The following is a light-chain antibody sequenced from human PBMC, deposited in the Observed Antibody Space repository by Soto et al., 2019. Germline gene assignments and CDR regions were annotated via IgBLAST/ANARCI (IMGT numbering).Light chain of an antibody. J-gene: IGKJ5*01. CDR1: QSAGNF. Sequence: EIVFTQSPGTPSLSPGGKTTPSCRASQSAGNFLAWYQQKPGQAPRLLIYYISTRATGIPARFSGSGSGTEFTLTINSLQSEDSAVYYCQQHNQWPITFGQGTRLEIK. V-gene: IGKV3D-15*01. CDR2: YIS. CDR3: QQHNQWPIT.